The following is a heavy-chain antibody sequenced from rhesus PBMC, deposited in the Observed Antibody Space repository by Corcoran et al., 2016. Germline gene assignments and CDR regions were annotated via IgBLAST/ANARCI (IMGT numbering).Heavy chain of an antibody. CDR1: GASLSSNW. CDR3: ARDGDSSDWYGLDS. D-gene: IGHD6-31*01. Sequence: QVQLQESGPGLVKPSETLSLTCTVSGASLSSNWWSWIRQPPGKGLEWSGEINGNSGSTNYNPSLKSRVTISKDASKNQFSLKLSSVTAADTAVYYCARDGDSSDWYGLDSWGQGVVVTVSS. J-gene: IGHJ6*01. V-gene: IGHV4-80*01. CDR2: INGNSGST.